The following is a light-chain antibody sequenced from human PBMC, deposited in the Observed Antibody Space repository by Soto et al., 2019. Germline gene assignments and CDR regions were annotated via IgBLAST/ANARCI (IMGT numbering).Light chain of an antibody. Sequence: DIQMTQSPPSLSACVGDRVTMTCRASQSISSDWNWYQQKLGRAPRLLIYDASSLLSGVPSTFSGSGSGTDFTLTIASLQPEDFSTYYCQQSDSTPYTFGQGTKVEI. V-gene: IGKV1-39*01. CDR2: DAS. J-gene: IGKJ2*01. CDR1: QSISSD. CDR3: QQSDSTPYT.